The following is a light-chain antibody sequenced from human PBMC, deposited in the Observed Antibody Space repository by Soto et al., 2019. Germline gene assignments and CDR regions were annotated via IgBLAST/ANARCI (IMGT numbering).Light chain of an antibody. V-gene: IGKV3-20*01. CDR1: QSVSNNY. Sequence: EMVLTQSPGTLSLSPGERATLSCRASQSVSNNYLAWYQQKPGQAPRLLIYGATRRATGIPDRFSGSGSGTDFTLTISRLEPEDFAVYSCQQYGSSPITFGGGTKVEIK. CDR3: QQYGSSPIT. CDR2: GAT. J-gene: IGKJ4*01.